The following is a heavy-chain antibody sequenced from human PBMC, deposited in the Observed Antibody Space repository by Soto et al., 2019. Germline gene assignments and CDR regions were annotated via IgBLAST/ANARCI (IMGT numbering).Heavy chain of an antibody. CDR1: GFTLSDLS. CDR2: FDPEDGET. J-gene: IGHJ4*02. D-gene: IGHD1-7*01. V-gene: IGHV1-24*01. CDR3: ATGVTATGTSFDH. Sequence: GASVKVSCKVSGFTLSDLSIHWVRQPPGKGLAWMGSFDPEDGETIYSQNFQGRVTMTEDKSTDTAYMELSDLRSEDTAFYYCATGVTATGTSFDHWGRGILVTVSS.